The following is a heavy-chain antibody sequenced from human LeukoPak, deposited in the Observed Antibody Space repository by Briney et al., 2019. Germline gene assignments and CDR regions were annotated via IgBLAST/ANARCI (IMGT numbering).Heavy chain of an antibody. Sequence: GGSLRPSCAASGFTFSSYIMSWVRQAPGKGLEWVSSITASGGSTYYADSVRGRFTISRDNSKNTLYVQLNSLRGEDTAVYYCAKGNNSRATSFDYWGQGTLVTVSS. CDR3: AKGNNSRATSFDY. D-gene: IGHD2/OR15-2a*01. CDR1: GFTFSSYI. V-gene: IGHV3-23*01. J-gene: IGHJ4*02. CDR2: ITASGGST.